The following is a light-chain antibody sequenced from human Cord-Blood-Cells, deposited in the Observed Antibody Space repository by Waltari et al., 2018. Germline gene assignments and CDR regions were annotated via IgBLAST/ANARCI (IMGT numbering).Light chain of an antibody. Sequence: QSALTPPRSVSGSPGQSVTISCTGTRSAAGGYNSVSWYQQHPGKAPKLMIYDVSKRPSGVPDRFSGSKSGNTASLTISGLQAEDEADYYCCSYAGSYTFVVFGGGTKLTVL. V-gene: IGLV2-11*01. J-gene: IGLJ2*01. CDR1: RSAAGGYNS. CDR2: DVS. CDR3: CSYAGSYTFVV.